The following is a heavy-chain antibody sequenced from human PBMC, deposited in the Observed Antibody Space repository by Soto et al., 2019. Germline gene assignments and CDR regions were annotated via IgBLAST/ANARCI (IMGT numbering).Heavy chain of an antibody. CDR2: SSYNGGT. J-gene: IGHJ4*02. Sequence: SETLSLTCTVSADSSSFSNDYWGWIRQPPGKGLQWIGSSSYNGGTFYNPSLKGRVAMSVDASKKLCSLQVTAVTAADTAVYYCVRHCIEVVWRGFDSWGQGSPVTVSS. D-gene: IGHD1-1*01. V-gene: IGHV4-39*01. CDR3: VRHCIEVVWRGFDS. CDR1: ADSSSFSNDY.